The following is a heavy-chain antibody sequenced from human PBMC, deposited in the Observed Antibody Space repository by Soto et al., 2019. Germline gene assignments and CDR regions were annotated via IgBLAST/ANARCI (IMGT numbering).Heavy chain of an antibody. Sequence: SETLSLTCTVSGGSISSSTYYWGWIRQPPGKGLEWIGSIYYSGSTYYNPTLKSRVTISVDTSKNQFSLKLSSVTAADTAVYYCARRSEDSSGYDYWGQGTLVTV. D-gene: IGHD3-22*01. V-gene: IGHV4-39*01. CDR3: ARRSEDSSGYDY. J-gene: IGHJ4*02. CDR1: GGSISSSTYY. CDR2: IYYSGST.